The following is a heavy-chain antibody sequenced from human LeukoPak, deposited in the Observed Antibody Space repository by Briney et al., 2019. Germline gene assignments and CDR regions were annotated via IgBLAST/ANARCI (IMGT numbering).Heavy chain of an antibody. Sequence: PGGSLRLSCAASGFTISTYAMSWVRQAPGKGLEWVSAISESGDRTYYADSVKGRFTISKDNSRNILYLQMRSLRAEDTAVYYCAKNRGSSWWKSLFDYWGQGTLVTVSS. CDR2: ISESGDRT. CDR1: GFTISTYA. V-gene: IGHV3-23*01. CDR3: AKNRGSSWWKSLFDY. J-gene: IGHJ4*02. D-gene: IGHD6-13*01.